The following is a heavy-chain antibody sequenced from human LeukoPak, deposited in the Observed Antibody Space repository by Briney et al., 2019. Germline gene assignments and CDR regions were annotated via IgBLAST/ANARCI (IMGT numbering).Heavy chain of an antibody. CDR1: GYTFTGYY. CDR3: ARAAYYDFWSGYYRFDY. D-gene: IGHD3-3*01. CDR2: INPNSGGT. V-gene: IGHV1-2*02. Sequence: GGSVKVSCKASGYTFTGYYMHWVRQAPGQGLEWMGWINPNSGGTNYAQKFQGRVTMTRDTSISTAYMELSRLRSDDTAVYYCARAAYYDFWSGYYRFDYWGQGTLVTVSS. J-gene: IGHJ4*02.